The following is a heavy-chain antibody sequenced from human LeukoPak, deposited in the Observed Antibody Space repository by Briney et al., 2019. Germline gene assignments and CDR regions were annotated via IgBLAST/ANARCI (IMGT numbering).Heavy chain of an antibody. V-gene: IGHV1-69*05. CDR3: ARKAAAAGSYDY. J-gene: IGHJ4*02. CDR2: IIPIFGTA. D-gene: IGHD6-13*01. CDR1: GGTFSSYA. Sequence: PVKVSCKASGGTFSSYAISWVRQAPGQGLEWMGGIIPIFGTANYAQKFQGRVTITTDESTSTAYMELSSLRSEDTAVYYCARKAAAAGSYDYWGQGTLVTVSS.